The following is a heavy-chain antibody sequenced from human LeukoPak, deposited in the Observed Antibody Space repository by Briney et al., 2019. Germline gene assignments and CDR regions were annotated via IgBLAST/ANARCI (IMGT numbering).Heavy chain of an antibody. CDR2: IYYSGST. CDR1: GGSISSSSYY. D-gene: IGHD1-26*01. CDR3: ARVELSGSYSGAFDI. J-gene: IGHJ3*02. V-gene: IGHV4-39*07. Sequence: SETLSLTCTVSGGSISSSSYYRGWIRQPPGKGLEWIGSIYYSGSTYYNPSLKSRVTISVDTSKNQFSLKLSSVTAADTAVYYCARVELSGSYSGAFDIWGQGTMVTVSS.